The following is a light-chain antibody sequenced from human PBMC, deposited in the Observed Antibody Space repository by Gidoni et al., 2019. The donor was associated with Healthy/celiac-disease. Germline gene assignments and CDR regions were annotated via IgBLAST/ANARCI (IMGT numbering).Light chain of an antibody. V-gene: IGKV3-11*01. CDR3: QQRSNWPPALT. CDR2: DAS. Sequence: IELPQSPATLSLSPGERATLSCRASESFSSYLAWYQQKPGQAPALLIYDASNRATGIPARLSGSGSGTDFTLTISSLEPEDFAVYYCQQRSNWPPALTFGGGTKVEIK. J-gene: IGKJ4*01. CDR1: ESFSSY.